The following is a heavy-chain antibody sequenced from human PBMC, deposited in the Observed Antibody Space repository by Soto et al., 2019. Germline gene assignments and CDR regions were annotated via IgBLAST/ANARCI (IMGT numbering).Heavy chain of an antibody. CDR1: GFTFSSYA. CDR2: ISGSGSNP. CDR3: AKTASMTIRDGFDH. Sequence: EVQVLESGGGLVQPGGSLRLSCAASGFTFSSYAMSWVRQAPGQGLEWVSAISGSGSNPYYADSVKGRFTISRDNSKNTLYLQMNSLRAEDTALYSCAKTASMTIRDGFDHWGQGTLVTVSS. V-gene: IGHV3-23*01. D-gene: IGHD4-17*01. J-gene: IGHJ4*02.